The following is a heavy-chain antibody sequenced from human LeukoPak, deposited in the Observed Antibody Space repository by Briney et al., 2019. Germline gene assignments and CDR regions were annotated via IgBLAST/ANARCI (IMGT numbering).Heavy chain of an antibody. Sequence: GASVKVSCKSSGYTFTNYGISWVRQAPGQGLEWMGWMSTYNGNTKYAEKFQGRVTMTTETSTSTAYMELRGLRSDDPALYYCARVNSGNYYHFDYWGQGTLVTVSS. CDR2: MSTYNGNT. D-gene: IGHD1-26*01. V-gene: IGHV1-18*01. J-gene: IGHJ4*02. CDR3: ARVNSGNYYHFDY. CDR1: GYTFTNYG.